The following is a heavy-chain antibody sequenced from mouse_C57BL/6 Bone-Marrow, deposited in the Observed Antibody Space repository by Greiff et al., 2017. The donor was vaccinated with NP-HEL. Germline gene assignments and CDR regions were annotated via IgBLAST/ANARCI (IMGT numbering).Heavy chain of an antibody. CDR2: ISSGGSYT. J-gene: IGHJ2*01. CDR3: ARRIYYGNYDYFDY. V-gene: IGHV5-6*02. D-gene: IGHD2-1*01. CDR1: GFTFSSYG. Sequence: EVKLVESGGDLVKPGGSLKLSCAASGFTFSSYGMSWVRQTPDKRLEWVATISSGGSYTYYPDSVKGRFTISRDNAKNTLYLQMSSLKSEDTAMYYCARRIYYGNYDYFDYWGKGTTLTVSS.